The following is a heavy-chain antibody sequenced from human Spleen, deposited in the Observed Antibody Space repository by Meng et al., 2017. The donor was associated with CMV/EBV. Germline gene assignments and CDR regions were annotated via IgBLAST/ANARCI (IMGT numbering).Heavy chain of an antibody. V-gene: IGHV3-53*01. CDR3: ARDLDYYSNYLPDY. CDR1: GFTVSTYY. J-gene: IGHJ4*02. Sequence: GGSLRLSCAASGFTVSTYYMTWVRQAPGKGLEWVSVIYSGGSTYYADSVKGRFTISRDSSKNTLSLQMNSLRAEDTAVYYCARDLDYYSNYLPDYWGQGTLVTVSS. CDR2: IYSGGST. D-gene: IGHD4-11*01.